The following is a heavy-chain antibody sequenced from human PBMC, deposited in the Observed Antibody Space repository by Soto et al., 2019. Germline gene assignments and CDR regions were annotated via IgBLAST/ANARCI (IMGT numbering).Heavy chain of an antibody. V-gene: IGHV3-48*02. D-gene: IGHD4-17*01. CDR1: GFTFSSYS. CDR2: ISSSSSTI. CDR3: ARGQYGDYQFGY. Sequence: QPGGSLRLSCAASGFTFSSYSMNWVRQTPGKGLEWVSYISSSSSTIYYADSVKGRFTISRDNAKNSLYLQMNSLRDEDTAVYYCARGQYGDYQFGYWGQGTLVTVSS. J-gene: IGHJ4*02.